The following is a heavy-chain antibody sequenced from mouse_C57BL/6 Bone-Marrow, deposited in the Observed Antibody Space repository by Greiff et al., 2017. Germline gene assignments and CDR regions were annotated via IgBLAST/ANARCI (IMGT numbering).Heavy chain of an antibody. CDR3: ATYGSSFFDY. D-gene: IGHD1-1*01. Sequence: EVHLVESGGGLVKPGGSLKLSCAASGFTFSDYGMHWVRQAPEKGLEWVAYISSGSSTIYYADTVKGRFTISRDNAKNTLFLQMTSLRSEDTAMYYCATYGSSFFDYWGQGTTLTVSS. J-gene: IGHJ2*01. V-gene: IGHV5-17*01. CDR1: GFTFSDYG. CDR2: ISSGSSTI.